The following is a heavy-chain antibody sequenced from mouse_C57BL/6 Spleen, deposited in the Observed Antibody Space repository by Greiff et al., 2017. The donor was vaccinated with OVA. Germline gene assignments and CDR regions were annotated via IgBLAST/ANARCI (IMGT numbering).Heavy chain of an antibody. CDR2: INPYNGGT. Sequence: EVQLQQSGPVLVKPGASVKMSCKASGYTFTDYYMNWVKQSHGKSLEWIGVINPYNGGTSYNQKFKGKATLTVDKSSSTAYMELNSLTSEDSAVYYCARSPHFSYYFDYWGQGTTLTVSS. CDR1: GYTFTDYY. J-gene: IGHJ2*01. V-gene: IGHV1-19*01. CDR3: ARSPHFSYYFDY.